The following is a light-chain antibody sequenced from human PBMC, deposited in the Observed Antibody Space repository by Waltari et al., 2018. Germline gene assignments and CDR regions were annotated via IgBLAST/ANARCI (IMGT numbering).Light chain of an antibody. CDR3: CSYAGSSTS. CDR1: SSDVGSYNL. J-gene: IGLJ2*01. CDR2: EGS. V-gene: IGLV2-23*01. Sequence: GTSSDVGSYNLVSWYQQYPGKAPKLMIYEGSKRPSGVSNRFSGSKSGNTASLTISGLQAEDEADYYCCSYAGSSTSFGGGTKLTVL.